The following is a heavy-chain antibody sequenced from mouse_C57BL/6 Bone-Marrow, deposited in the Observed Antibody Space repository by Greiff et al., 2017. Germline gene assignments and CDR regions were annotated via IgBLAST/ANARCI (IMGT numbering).Heavy chain of an antibody. CDR1: GYAFTNYL. CDR2: INPGSGGT. D-gene: IGHD1-1*01. Sequence: QVQLKQSGAELVRPGTSVKVSCKASGYAFTNYLIEWVKQRPGQGLEWIGVINPGSGGTNYNEKFKGEATLTADKSSSTAYMQLSSLTSEDSAVYFCAREEVYYGRGYYFDYWGQGTTLTVSS. J-gene: IGHJ2*01. V-gene: IGHV1-54*01. CDR3: AREEVYYGRGYYFDY.